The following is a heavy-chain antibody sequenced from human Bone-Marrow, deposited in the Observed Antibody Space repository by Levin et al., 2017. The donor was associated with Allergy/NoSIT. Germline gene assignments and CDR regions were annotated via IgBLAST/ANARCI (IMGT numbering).Heavy chain of an antibody. Sequence: GGSLRLSCAASGFTFDDYGMFWVRQAPGKGLEWVSGISWNSGTIGYADSVRGRFTVSRDNAKNSLYLQMNSLRAEDTGLYYCAKGGRVQLVTGGYLYYYGMDVWGQGTTVTVSS. D-gene: IGHD6-6*01. CDR3: AKGGRVQLVTGGYLYYYGMDV. CDR2: ISWNSGTI. J-gene: IGHJ6*02. CDR1: GFTFDDYG. V-gene: IGHV3-9*01.